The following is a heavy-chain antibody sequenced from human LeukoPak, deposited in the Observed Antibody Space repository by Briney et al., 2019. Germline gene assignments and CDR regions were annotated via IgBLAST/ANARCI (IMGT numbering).Heavy chain of an antibody. V-gene: IGHV3-23*01. CDR3: ARDHLSSGSSPDYYYYYYMDV. J-gene: IGHJ6*03. D-gene: IGHD6-19*01. CDR2: ISGRDGST. CDR1: GFSFSNYA. Sequence: GGSLRLSCAASGFSFSNYAMSWVRQAPGKGLEWVSAISGRDGSTYYAGSVKGRFTISRDNAKNTLYLQMNSLRAEDTAVYYCARDHLSSGSSPDYYYYYYMDVWGKGTTVTISS.